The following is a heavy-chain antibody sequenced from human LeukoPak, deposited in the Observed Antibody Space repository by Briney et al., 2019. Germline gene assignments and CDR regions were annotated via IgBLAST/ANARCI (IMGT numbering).Heavy chain of an antibody. D-gene: IGHD1-1*01. J-gene: IGHJ4*02. CDR1: GHTFTSYG. CDR2: ISAYNGNT. V-gene: IGHV1-18*01. CDR3: ASADWNDGVDDY. Sequence: ASVTVSCKASGHTFTSYGISWVRQAPGQGLEWKGWISAYNGNTNYAQKLQGRVTMTTDTSTSTAYMELRSLRSDDTAVYYCASADWNDGVDDYWGQGTLVTVSS.